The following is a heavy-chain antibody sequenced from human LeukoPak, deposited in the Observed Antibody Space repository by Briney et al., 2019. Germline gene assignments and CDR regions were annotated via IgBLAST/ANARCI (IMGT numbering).Heavy chain of an antibody. CDR3: ARRRTYYDSSGYYYRL. V-gene: IGHV1-8*01. D-gene: IGHD3-22*01. J-gene: IGHJ4*02. CDR1: GYTFTSHD. Sequence: GASVKVSCKASGYTFTSHDINWVRQATGQGLEWMGWMNPNSGNTGYAQKFQGRVTMTRNTSISTAYMELSSLRSEDTAVYYCARRRTYYDSSGYYYRLWGQGTLVTVSS. CDR2: MNPNSGNT.